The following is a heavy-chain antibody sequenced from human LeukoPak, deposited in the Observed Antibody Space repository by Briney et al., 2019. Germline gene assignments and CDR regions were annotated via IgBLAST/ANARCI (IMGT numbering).Heavy chain of an antibody. V-gene: IGHV3-21*01. CDR1: GFTFSSYS. CDR3: ARAPFSIAAAGEGNWFGP. J-gene: IGHJ5*02. D-gene: IGHD6-13*01. Sequence: GGSLRLSCAASGFTFSSYSMNWVRQAPGKGLEWVSSISSSSSSYIYYADSVKGRFTISRDNAKNSLYLQMNSLRAEDTAVYYCARAPFSIAAAGEGNWFGPWGQGTLVTVSS. CDR2: ISSSSSSYI.